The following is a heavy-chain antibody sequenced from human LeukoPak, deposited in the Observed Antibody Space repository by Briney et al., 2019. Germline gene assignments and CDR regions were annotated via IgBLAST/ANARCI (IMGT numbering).Heavy chain of an antibody. CDR3: AKDRGTTGTTGDAFDI. V-gene: IGHV1-2*02. CDR2: INPNSGGT. Sequence: ASVKVSCKASGYTFTGYYMHWVRQAPGQGLEWMGWINPNSGGTNYAQRFQGRVTMTRDTSISTAYMELSRLRSDDTAVYYCAKDRGTTGTTGDAFDIWGQRTMVTVSS. D-gene: IGHD1-1*01. J-gene: IGHJ3*02. CDR1: GYTFTGYY.